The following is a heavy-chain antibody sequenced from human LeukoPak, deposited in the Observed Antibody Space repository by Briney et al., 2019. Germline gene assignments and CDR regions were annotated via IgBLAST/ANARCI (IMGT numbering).Heavy chain of an antibody. Sequence: GGSLRLSCAASGFTFSNAGVSCVGEAPGQGREGGGRMKSKTDGGTTDYAAPVKGRFTISRDDSKNTLYLQMNSLKTEDTAVYYCTSQHLGYCSSTSCFFDYWGQGTLVTVSS. CDR1: GFTFSNAG. CDR2: MKSKTDGGTT. CDR3: TSQHLGYCSSTSCFFDY. D-gene: IGHD2-2*01. J-gene: IGHJ4*02. V-gene: IGHV3-15*01.